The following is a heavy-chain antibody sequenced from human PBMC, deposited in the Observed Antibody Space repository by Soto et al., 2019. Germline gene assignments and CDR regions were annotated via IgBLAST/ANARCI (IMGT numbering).Heavy chain of an antibody. Sequence: ASVKLCCKESGYTYNSCGMRWVRQEKEQGLEWMGWISAYNGNTNYAQKLQGRVTMTTDTSTSTAYMELRSLRSDDTAVYYCARSGYCSGGSCYPRKDNWFDPWGQGTLVTVSS. CDR2: ISAYNGNT. V-gene: IGHV1-18*01. CDR1: GYTYNSCG. D-gene: IGHD2-15*01. CDR3: ARSGYCSGGSCYPRKDNWFDP. J-gene: IGHJ5*02.